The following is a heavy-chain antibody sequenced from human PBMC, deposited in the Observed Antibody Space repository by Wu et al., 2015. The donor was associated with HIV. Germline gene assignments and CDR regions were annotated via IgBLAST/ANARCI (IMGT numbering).Heavy chain of an antibody. J-gene: IGHJ4*02. CDR1: GYTFTSYD. V-gene: IGHV1-8*01. D-gene: IGHD3-16*01. CDR2: MNPNSGNT. Sequence: QVQLVQSGAEVKKPGASVKVSCKASGYTFTSYDINWVRQATGQGLEWMGWMNPNSGNTGYAQKFQGRVTMTRNTSISTAYMELSSLRSEDTAVYYCARVGVGAGLRFGGVLGLGYWGRGNAGHRLL. CDR3: ARVGVGAGLRFGGVLGLGY.